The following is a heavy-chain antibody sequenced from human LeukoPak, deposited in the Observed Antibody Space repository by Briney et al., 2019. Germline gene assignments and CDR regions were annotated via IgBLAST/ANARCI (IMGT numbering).Heavy chain of an antibody. CDR3: ARSDSGDVDY. J-gene: IGHJ4*02. D-gene: IGHD3-10*01. CDR1: GFSFSNYW. CDR2: INTDGTST. V-gene: IGHV3-74*01. Sequence: GGSPRLSCAASGFSFSNYWMHWVRQTPGKGLVWVSRINTDGTSTSYADSVKGRFTISRDNAKNTLYLQVNSLRAEDTALYFCARSDSGDVDYWGQGTLLTVSS.